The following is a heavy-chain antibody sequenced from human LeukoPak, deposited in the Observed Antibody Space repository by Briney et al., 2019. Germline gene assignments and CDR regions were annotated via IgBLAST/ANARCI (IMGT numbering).Heavy chain of an antibody. CDR1: GYTCTNYY. Sequence: GASVKVSCKASGYTCTNYYIHWVRQAPGQGLEWTGIINPSGGSTSYAQKFQGRVTMTRDTSTSTVYMELSSLRSEDTAVYYCAREGPYSDSSRSRFDYWGQGTLVTVSS. V-gene: IGHV1-46*01. CDR3: AREGPYSDSSRSRFDY. CDR2: INPSGGST. D-gene: IGHD6-6*01. J-gene: IGHJ4*02.